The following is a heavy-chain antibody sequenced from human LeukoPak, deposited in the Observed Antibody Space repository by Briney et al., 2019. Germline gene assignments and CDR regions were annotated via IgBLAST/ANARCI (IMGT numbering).Heavy chain of an antibody. V-gene: IGHV3-74*01. CDR1: GFTFSSYW. CDR3: TRDVWGDRDGFFEY. Sequence: GGSLRLSCAASGFTFSSYWMHWVRQTPGKGLLWVSRINLDGRSTSYAESVKGRFTISRDNAKNTLYMQMNSLRAEDSAVYYCTRDVWGDRDGFFEYWGQGTLVTVSS. D-gene: IGHD5-24*01. J-gene: IGHJ4*02. CDR2: INLDGRST.